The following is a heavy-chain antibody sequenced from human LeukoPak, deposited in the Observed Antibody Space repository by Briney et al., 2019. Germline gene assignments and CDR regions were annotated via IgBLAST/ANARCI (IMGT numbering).Heavy chain of an antibody. D-gene: IGHD3-10*01. Sequence: SETLSLTCTVSGGSISGYYWSWIRQPPGKGLEWIGYIHTSGNNNYHPSLKSRVTTSVDASKNQFALKLSSVTAADTAVYYCARQAYYSGSGSWTGFDYWGQGTLVTVSS. V-gene: IGHV4-4*09. CDR2: IHTSGNN. CDR3: ARQAYYSGSGSWTGFDY. CDR1: GGSISGYY. J-gene: IGHJ4*02.